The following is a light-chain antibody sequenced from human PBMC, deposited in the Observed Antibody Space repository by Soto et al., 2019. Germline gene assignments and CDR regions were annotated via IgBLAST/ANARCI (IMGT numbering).Light chain of an antibody. CDR3: QQYGSSPLT. V-gene: IGKV3-20*01. Sequence: EIVLTQSPGTLSLSPGERATLSCRASQSVSSSYLAWYQQKPGKAPRLLIYGASSRATRIPDRFSGSGAATDFTLTISRLEPEDFAVYYCQQYGSSPLTFGGGTKGEIK. CDR1: QSVSSSY. CDR2: GAS. J-gene: IGKJ4*01.